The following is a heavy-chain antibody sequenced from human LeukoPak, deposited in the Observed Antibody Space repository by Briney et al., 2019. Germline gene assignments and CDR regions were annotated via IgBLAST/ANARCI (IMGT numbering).Heavy chain of an antibody. J-gene: IGHJ4*02. D-gene: IGHD3-22*01. V-gene: IGHV3-21*01. Sequence: GGSLRLSCAASGFTFSSYSMNWVRQAPGKGLEWVSSISRIISYIYYADSVKGRFTISRDNAKNSLYLQMNSLRAEDTAVYYCARRLLPGDWGQGTLVTVSS. CDR3: ARRLLPGD. CDR2: ISRIISYI. CDR1: GFTFSSYS.